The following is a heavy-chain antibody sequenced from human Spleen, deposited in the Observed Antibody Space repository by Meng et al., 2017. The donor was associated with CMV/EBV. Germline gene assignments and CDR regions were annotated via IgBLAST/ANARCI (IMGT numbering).Heavy chain of an antibody. Sequence: KISCKASGYTFTSYYRHWVRQAPGQVLEWMGIINPSDGSTSYAQKFQGRVTMTRDTSTSTLYMELSSLRSDDTAMYYCARGYSGSSYWGQGTLVTVSS. J-gene: IGHJ4*02. CDR2: INPSDGST. D-gene: IGHD1-26*01. CDR1: GYTFTSYY. CDR3: ARGYSGSSY. V-gene: IGHV1-46*01.